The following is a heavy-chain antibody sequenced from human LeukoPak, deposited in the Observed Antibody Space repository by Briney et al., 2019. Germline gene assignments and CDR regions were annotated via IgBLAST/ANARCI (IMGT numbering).Heavy chain of an antibody. CDR1: GFTFSSYA. CDR3: ATEASTSGPDY. D-gene: IGHD2-2*01. V-gene: IGHV3-30-3*01. Sequence: PGGSLRLSCAASGFTFSSYAMHWVRQAPGKGLEWVAVISYDGSIKYYADSVKGRFTISRDNAKNSMYLQMNSLRAEDTAVYYCATEASTSGPDYWGQGTLVTVSS. CDR2: ISYDGSIK. J-gene: IGHJ4*02.